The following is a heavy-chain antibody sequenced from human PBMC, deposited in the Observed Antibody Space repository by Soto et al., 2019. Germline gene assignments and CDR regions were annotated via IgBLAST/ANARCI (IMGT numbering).Heavy chain of an antibody. V-gene: IGHV4-39*01. Sequence: SETLSLSCTVSGGSISSSRYYWGWIRQPPGKGLEWIGSIYYSGSTYYNPSLKSRVTISVDTSKNQFSLKLSSVTAADTVVYYCARLPSSGYYYGIDYWGQGTLVTVSS. CDR2: IYYSGST. J-gene: IGHJ4*02. CDR3: ARLPSSGYYYGIDY. CDR1: GGSISSSRYY. D-gene: IGHD3-22*01.